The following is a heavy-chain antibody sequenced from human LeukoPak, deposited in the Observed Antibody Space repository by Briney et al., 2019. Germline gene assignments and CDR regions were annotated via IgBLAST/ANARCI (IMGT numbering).Heavy chain of an antibody. CDR1: GFTFNSYA. CDR3: ARDRGWAFDI. Sequence: GRSLRLSCAASGFTFNSYAMHWVRQAPGKGLEWVAVISYDGSNKHYAGSVKGRLTISRDNSKNTMYLQMNSLRIEDTAVYYCARDRGWAFDIWGQGTMVTVSS. CDR2: ISYDGSNK. J-gene: IGHJ3*02. V-gene: IGHV3-30-3*01.